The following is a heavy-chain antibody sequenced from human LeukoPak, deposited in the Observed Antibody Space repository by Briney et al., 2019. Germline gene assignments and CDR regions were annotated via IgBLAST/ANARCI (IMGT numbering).Heavy chain of an antibody. J-gene: IGHJ6*04. CDR3: ARDGANYYGSGSDYYYYGMDV. V-gene: IGHV1-2*04. CDR2: INPNSGGT. CDR1: GYTFTGYY. Sequence: GASVKVSCKASGYTFTGYYMHWVRLAPGQGLEWMGWINPNSGGTNYAQKFQGWVTMTRDTSISTAYMELSRLRSDDTAVYYCARDGANYYGSGSDYYYYGMDVWGKGTTVTVSS. D-gene: IGHD3-10*01.